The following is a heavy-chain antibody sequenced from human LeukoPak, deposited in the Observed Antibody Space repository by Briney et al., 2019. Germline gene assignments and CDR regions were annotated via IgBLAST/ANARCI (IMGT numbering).Heavy chain of an antibody. CDR2: ISETSSHT. V-gene: IGHV3-21*06. CDR3: ARDRAPKARIGGMDV. D-gene: IGHD5-12*01. J-gene: IGHJ6*02. Sequence: GGSLRLSCAASTFIFSGYSMNWVRQAPGKGLEWVSYISETSSHTYYADSVKGRFTISRDNAKNSLYLQMNSLRAEDTAIYYCARDRAPKARIGGMDVWGQGTTVIVSS. CDR1: TFIFSGYS.